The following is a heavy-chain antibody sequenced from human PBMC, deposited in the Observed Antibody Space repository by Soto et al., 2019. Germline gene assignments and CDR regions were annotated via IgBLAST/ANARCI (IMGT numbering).Heavy chain of an antibody. CDR3: ARRYGGNLDY. D-gene: IGHD1-26*01. J-gene: IGHJ4*02. Sequence: QVQLQESGPGLVKPSETLSLTCTVSGGSISSYYWSWIRQPPGKGLEWIGYIYYSGGTNYNPSLKSRVTISVDSSKNHFSLRLSSVTAADTAVYYCARRYGGNLDYWGQGTLVTVSS. CDR2: IYYSGGT. CDR1: GGSISSYY. V-gene: IGHV4-59*08.